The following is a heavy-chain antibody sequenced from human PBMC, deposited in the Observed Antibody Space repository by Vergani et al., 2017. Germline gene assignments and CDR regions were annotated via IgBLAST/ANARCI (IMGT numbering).Heavy chain of an antibody. Sequence: QVQLVESGGGVVQPGGSLRLSCAASGFTFSSYGMHWVRQAPGKGLEWVAFIRYDGSNKYYADSVKGRFNISRDNSKNTLYLQMNSLRAEDTAVYYCAKDWSDPPDAFDIWGQGTMVTVSS. CDR1: GFTFSSYG. CDR2: IRYDGSNK. CDR3: AKDWSDPPDAFDI. J-gene: IGHJ3*02. V-gene: IGHV3-30*02.